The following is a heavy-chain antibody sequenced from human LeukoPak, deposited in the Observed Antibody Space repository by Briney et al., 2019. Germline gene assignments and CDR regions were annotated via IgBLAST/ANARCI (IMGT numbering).Heavy chain of an antibody. Sequence: GGSLRLSCAASGFTFSSYWMSWVRQAPGKGLEWVAIIWYDGSNKYYADSVKDRFTISRDNSKNTLYLQMNSLRAEDTAVYYCARDMDDRSGYFYPWGQGTLVTVSS. CDR2: IWYDGSNK. CDR3: ARDMDDRSGYFYP. J-gene: IGHJ5*02. CDR1: GFTFSSYW. D-gene: IGHD3-22*01. V-gene: IGHV3-33*08.